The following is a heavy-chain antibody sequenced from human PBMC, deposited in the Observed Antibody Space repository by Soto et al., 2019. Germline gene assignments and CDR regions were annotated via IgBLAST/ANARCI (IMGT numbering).Heavy chain of an antibody. V-gene: IGHV2-5*02. CDR1: GFSLTTSGVG. CDR2: IYWDDEK. D-gene: IGHD1-1*01. J-gene: IGHJ4*02. Sequence: QITLKESGPTLVKPTQTLTLTCTFSGFSLTTSGVGVGWIRQPPGKALEWLALIYWDDEKRYNPYLRSRLTXTXTHSTNPVVLTMTNMAPVDTATSCCSHTGPAVQDDYWGQGTLVTISA. CDR3: SHTGPAVQDDY.